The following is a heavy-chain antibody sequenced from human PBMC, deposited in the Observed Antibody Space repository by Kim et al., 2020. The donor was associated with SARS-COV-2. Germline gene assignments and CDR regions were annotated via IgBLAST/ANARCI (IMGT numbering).Heavy chain of an antibody. Sequence: NPSLKGRVTISVDTSKNQCSQKLSSVTAADTAVYYCARLPIKPAAYYFDYWGQGTLVTVSS. V-gene: IGHV4-39*01. J-gene: IGHJ4*02. CDR3: ARLPIKPAAYYFDY. D-gene: IGHD1-20*01.